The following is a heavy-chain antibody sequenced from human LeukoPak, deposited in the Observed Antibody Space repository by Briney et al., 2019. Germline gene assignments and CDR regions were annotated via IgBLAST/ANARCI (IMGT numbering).Heavy chain of an antibody. D-gene: IGHD2-15*01. Sequence: GGSLRLSCAASAFTFSSYDMTWARHAPGKGLEGVSAIRSSGGSTDYADSVKGRFTISRDNSKNILYLQMNSLRAEDTAVYYCASKIGYCSSVSCYLDYWGQGTLVTVSS. CDR1: AFTFSSYD. CDR2: IRSSGGST. J-gene: IGHJ4*02. CDR3: ASKIGYCSSVSCYLDY. V-gene: IGHV3-23*01.